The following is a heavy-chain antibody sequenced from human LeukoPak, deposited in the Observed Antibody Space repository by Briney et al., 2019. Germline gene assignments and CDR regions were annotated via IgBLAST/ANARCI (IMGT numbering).Heavy chain of an antibody. D-gene: IGHD2-2*01. CDR2: IYYSGST. Sequence: PSETLSLTCTVSGGSISSSRYYWGWIRQPPGKGLEWLGSIYYSGSTYYNPSLKSRVTISVDTSKNQFSLKLSSVTAADTAVYYCARQLGYCSSTSCYADKVDYWGQGTLVTVSS. CDR3: ARQLGYCSSTSCYADKVDY. J-gene: IGHJ4*02. CDR1: GGSISSSRYY. V-gene: IGHV4-39*01.